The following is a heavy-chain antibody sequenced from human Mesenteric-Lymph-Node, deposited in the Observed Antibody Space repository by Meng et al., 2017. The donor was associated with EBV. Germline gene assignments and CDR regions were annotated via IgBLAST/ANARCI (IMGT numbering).Heavy chain of an antibody. D-gene: IGHD5-18*01. J-gene: IGHJ4*02. V-gene: IGHV4-34*01. Sequence: QVQLPQWGAGLVKPSETLSLTCACYGGSFSGYYWSWIRQPPGKGLEWIGEINHSGSTNYNPSLKSRVTISVDTSKNQFSLKLSSVTAADTAVYYCARGGGYSYGQPQDLWGQGTLVTVSS. CDR2: INHSGST. CDR3: ARGGGYSYGQPQDL. CDR1: GGSFSGYY.